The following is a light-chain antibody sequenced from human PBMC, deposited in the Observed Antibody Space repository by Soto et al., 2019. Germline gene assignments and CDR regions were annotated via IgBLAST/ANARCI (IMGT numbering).Light chain of an antibody. J-gene: IGLJ2*01. V-gene: IGLV2-14*03. CDR3: CSYTSSSTPVV. CDR1: SSDDGGYNY. CDR2: DVS. Sequence: QSALTQPASVSGSPGQSINISCTGTSSDDGGYNYVSWYQQHPGKAPKLMIYDVSNRPPGVSNRFSGSKSGNTASLTISGLQAEDEADYYCCSYTSSSTPVVFGGGTKLTVL.